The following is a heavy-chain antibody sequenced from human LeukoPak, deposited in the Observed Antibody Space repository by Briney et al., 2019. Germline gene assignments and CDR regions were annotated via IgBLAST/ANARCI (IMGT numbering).Heavy chain of an antibody. CDR2: IKSKTDGGPT. Sequence: GGSLRLSCAASGFTFSNAWMTWVRQAPGKGLEWVGRIKSKTDGGPTDYAAPVKGRFTISRDDSEDTLYLQMNSLKTEDTAVYYCQRGRVSDWGQGTLVTVSS. D-gene: IGHD6-25*01. CDR1: GFTFSNAW. CDR3: QRGRVSD. V-gene: IGHV3-15*01. J-gene: IGHJ4*02.